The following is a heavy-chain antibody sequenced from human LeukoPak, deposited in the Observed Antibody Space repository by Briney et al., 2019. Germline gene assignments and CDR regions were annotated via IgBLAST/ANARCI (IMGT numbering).Heavy chain of an antibody. J-gene: IGHJ4*02. D-gene: IGHD1-26*01. CDR2: ISGSGGNT. CDR3: AKAGSIRFDY. Sequence: QSGGAPRLSWGAPGFTFCSPSLRWGRQGPGEGVEWVSGISGSGGNTYYADSVKGRFTISRDNSKNTLYLQMNSLRAEDTAIYYCAKAGSIRFDYWGQGTLVTVSS. V-gene: IGHV3-23*01. CDR1: GFTFCSPS.